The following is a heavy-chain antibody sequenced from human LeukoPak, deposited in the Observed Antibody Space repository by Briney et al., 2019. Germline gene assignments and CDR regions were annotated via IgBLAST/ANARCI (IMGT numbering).Heavy chain of an antibody. V-gene: IGHV4-59*01. CDR1: GGSISSYY. CDR3: ARDLNPYSGSYYGFDI. Sequence: PETLSLTCTVSGGSISSYYWSWIRQPPGKGLEWIGYMYYSGSTNYNPSLKSRVTISIDTSKNQFSLKLSSVTAADTAVYYCARDLNPYSGSYYGFDIWGQGTMVTVSS. D-gene: IGHD1-26*01. CDR2: MYYSGST. J-gene: IGHJ3*02.